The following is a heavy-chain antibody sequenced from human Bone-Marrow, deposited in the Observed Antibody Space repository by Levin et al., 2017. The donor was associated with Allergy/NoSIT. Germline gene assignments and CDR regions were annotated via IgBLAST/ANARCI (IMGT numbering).Heavy chain of an antibody. CDR3: ARLEGPAATYYYYYYMDV. CDR1: GYTFTSYG. Sequence: ASVKVSCKASGYTFTSYGISWVRQAPGQGLEWMGWISAYNGNTNYAQTLQGRVTMTTDTSTSTAYMELRSLRADDTAVYYCARLEGPAATYYYYYYMDVWGKGTTVTVSS. CDR2: ISAYNGNT. V-gene: IGHV1-18*01. J-gene: IGHJ6*03. D-gene: IGHD2-2*01.